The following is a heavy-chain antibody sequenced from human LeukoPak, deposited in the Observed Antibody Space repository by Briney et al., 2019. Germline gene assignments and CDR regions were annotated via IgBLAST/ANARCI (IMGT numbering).Heavy chain of an antibody. CDR2: ISGGGGNGDTT. Sequence: GGSLRLSCTASGFTFNSYAMSWVRQAPGQGVEWVSGISGGGGNGDTTSYADSVKGRFTISKDNSKNTLYLQMNSLRVEDTAIYYCAKDPRVAATGPYFDSWGQGTLVTVSS. CDR3: AKDPRVAATGPYFDS. V-gene: IGHV3-23*01. CDR1: GFTFNSYA. J-gene: IGHJ4*02. D-gene: IGHD6-13*01.